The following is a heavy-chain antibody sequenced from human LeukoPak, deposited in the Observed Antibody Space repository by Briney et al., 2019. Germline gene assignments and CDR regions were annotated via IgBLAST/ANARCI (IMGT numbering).Heavy chain of an antibody. V-gene: IGHV4-31*03. CDR2: IYYSGST. D-gene: IGHD3-9*01. J-gene: IGHJ4*02. Sequence: SETLSLTCTVSGVSISSGGYYWSWIRQHPGKGLEWIGYIYYSGSTYYNPSLKSRVTISVDTSKNQFSLKLSSVTAADTAVYYCASSTPRLTGYDYWGQGTLVTVSS. CDR3: ASSTPRLTGYDY. CDR1: GVSISSGGYY.